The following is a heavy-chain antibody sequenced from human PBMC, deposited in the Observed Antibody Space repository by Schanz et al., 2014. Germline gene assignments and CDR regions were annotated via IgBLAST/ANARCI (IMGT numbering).Heavy chain of an antibody. CDR3: ARDRLECGAECYSVEGFES. D-gene: IGHD2-21*01. J-gene: IGHJ4*02. CDR1: GGTFSSYT. CDR2: IIPSLGLA. Sequence: QVQLVQSGAEVKKPGSSVKVSCTASGGTFSSYTISWIRQAPGQGLEWMGRIIPSLGLAKYEQKFQDKVTITADTSATTAYMELSGLRSEDTAVYYCARDRLECGAECYSVEGFESWGQGTLVIVSS. V-gene: IGHV1-69*08.